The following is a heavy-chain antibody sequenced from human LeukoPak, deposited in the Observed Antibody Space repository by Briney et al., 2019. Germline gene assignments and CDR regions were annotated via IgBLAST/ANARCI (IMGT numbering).Heavy chain of an antibody. J-gene: IGHJ4*02. V-gene: IGHV3-48*03. CDR1: GFTFSRYE. CDR3: ARRSPNYYFDY. CDR2: ISRSGDTI. Sequence: GGSLRLSCAASGFTFSRYEMNWVRQAPGKGLEWVSYISRSGDTIYFADSVKGRFTISRDNAKNSLYLQMNSLRAEDTAVYYCARRSPNYYFDYWGQGTPVTVSS.